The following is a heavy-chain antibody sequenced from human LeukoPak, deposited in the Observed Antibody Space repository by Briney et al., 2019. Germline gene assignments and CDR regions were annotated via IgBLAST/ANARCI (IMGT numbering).Heavy chain of an antibody. J-gene: IGHJ6*02. CDR2: IYYTGTT. CDR3: ARRFQDQTYYYFGMDV. D-gene: IGHD2-21*01. Sequence: SETLSLTSTVSGGSISNYYWGWIRQSPRRGLEWIGYIYYTGTTYYNPSLKSRVTISVDTSKNQFSLKLTSVTAADTAVYYCARRFQDQTYYYFGMDVWGQGTTVTVSS. V-gene: IGHV4-59*08. CDR1: GGSISNYY.